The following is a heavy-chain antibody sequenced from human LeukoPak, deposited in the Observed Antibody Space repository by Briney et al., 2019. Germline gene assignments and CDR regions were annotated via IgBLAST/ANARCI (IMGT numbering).Heavy chain of an antibody. CDR2: IYYSGST. D-gene: IGHD7-27*01. CDR1: GGSITSSSYY. Sequence: SETLSLTCTVSGGSITSSSYYWSWIRQPPGKGLEWIGSIYYSGSTYYNPSLKSRVTISIYTSKNQFSLKLSSVTAADTAVYYCARRWGHFDYWGQGTLVTVSS. J-gene: IGHJ4*02. V-gene: IGHV4-39*01. CDR3: ARRWGHFDY.